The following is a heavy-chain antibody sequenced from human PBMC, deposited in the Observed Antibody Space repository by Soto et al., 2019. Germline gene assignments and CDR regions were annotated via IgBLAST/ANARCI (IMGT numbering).Heavy chain of an antibody. J-gene: IGHJ5*02. CDR2: ISGSGGST. CDR3: AKDRHIAAAGTSWFDP. CDR1: GFTFSSYA. V-gene: IGHV3-23*01. D-gene: IGHD6-13*01. Sequence: GGSLRLSCGASGFTFSSYAMSWVRQAPGEGLEWVSAISGSGGSTYYADSVKGRFTISRDNSKNTLYLQMNSLRAEDTAVYYCAKDRHIAAAGTSWFDPWGQGTLVTVSS.